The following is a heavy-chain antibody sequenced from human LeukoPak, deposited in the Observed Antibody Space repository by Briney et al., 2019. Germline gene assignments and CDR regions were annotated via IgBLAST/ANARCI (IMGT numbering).Heavy chain of an antibody. V-gene: IGHV4-34*01. CDR2: INHSGST. CDR3: ASSTGYYGSGSYFH. D-gene: IGHD3-10*01. CDR1: GGSFSGYY. Sequence: SETLSLTCAVYGGSFSGYYWSWIRQPPGKGLEWIGEINHSGSTNYNPSLKSRVTISVDTPKNQFSLKLSSVTAADTAVYYCASSTGYYGSGSYFHWGQGTLVTVSS. J-gene: IGHJ4*02.